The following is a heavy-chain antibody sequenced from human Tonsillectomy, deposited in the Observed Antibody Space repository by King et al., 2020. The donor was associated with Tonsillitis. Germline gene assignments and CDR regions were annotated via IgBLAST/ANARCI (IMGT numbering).Heavy chain of an antibody. D-gene: IGHD3-10*01. CDR1: GFTFSSYA. CDR2: ISYDGSNK. J-gene: IGHJ4*02. Sequence: VQLVESGGGVVQPGRSLRLSCAASGFTFSSYAMHWVRQAPGKGLEWVAVISYDGSNKYYADSVKGRFTISRDNSKNTLYLQRNSLRAEDTAVYYCATGEVGYWGQGTLVTVSS. CDR3: ATGEVGY. V-gene: IGHV3-30*04.